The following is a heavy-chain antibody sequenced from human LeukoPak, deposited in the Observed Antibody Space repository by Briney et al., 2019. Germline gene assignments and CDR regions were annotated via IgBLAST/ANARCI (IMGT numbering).Heavy chain of an antibody. V-gene: IGHV3-30*19. Sequence: GGSLRLSCAASGFTFGGYGMHWVRQAPGKGLEWVAVISYDGSNKYYADSVKGRFTISRDNSKNTLYLQMNSLRAEDTAVYYCARDPPNYDSSEYYFDYWGQGTLVTVSS. CDR1: GFTFGGYG. J-gene: IGHJ4*02. D-gene: IGHD3-22*01. CDR3: ARDPPNYDSSEYYFDY. CDR2: ISYDGSNK.